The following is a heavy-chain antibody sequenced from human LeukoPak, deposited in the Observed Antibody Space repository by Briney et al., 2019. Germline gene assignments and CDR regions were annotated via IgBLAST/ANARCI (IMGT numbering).Heavy chain of an antibody. J-gene: IGHJ4*02. CDR1: GYTFTGYY. Sequence: GASVKVSCKASGYTFTGYYMHWVRQAPGQGLAWMGWINPNSGGTNYAQKFQGRVTMTRDTSISTAYMELSRLRSDDTAVYYCARSPHYYGSGHEDYWGQGTLVTVSS. CDR3: ARSPHYYGSGHEDY. D-gene: IGHD3-10*01. CDR2: INPNSGGT. V-gene: IGHV1-2*02.